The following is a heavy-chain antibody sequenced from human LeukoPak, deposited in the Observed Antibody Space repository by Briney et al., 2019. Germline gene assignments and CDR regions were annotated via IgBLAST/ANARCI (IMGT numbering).Heavy chain of an antibody. V-gene: IGHV1-69*05. CDR3: VFYDSSGYYYYFDY. J-gene: IGHJ4*02. CDR2: IIPIFGTA. CDR1: GGTFSSYA. D-gene: IGHD3-22*01. Sequence: ASVKVSCKASGGTFSSYAISWVRQAPGQGLEWMGGIIPIFGTANYAQKFQGRVTITTDESTSTAYMELSSLRSEDTAVYYCVFYDSSGYYYYFDYWGQGTLVTVSS.